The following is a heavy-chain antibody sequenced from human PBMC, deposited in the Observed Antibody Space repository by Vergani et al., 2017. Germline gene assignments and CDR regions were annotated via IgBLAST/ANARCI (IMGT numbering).Heavy chain of an antibody. D-gene: IGHD1-26*01. CDR1: GFTFSSYA. CDR2: ISGSGGST. Sequence: EVQLLESGGGLVQPGGSLRLSCAASGFTFSSYAMSWVRQAPGKGLEWVSAISGSGGSTYYADSVKGRFTISRDNSKNTLYLQMNSLSAEDTAVYYCATGGYLTRDIDYWGRGTLVTVSS. CDR3: ATGGYLTRDIDY. J-gene: IGHJ4*02. V-gene: IGHV3-23*01.